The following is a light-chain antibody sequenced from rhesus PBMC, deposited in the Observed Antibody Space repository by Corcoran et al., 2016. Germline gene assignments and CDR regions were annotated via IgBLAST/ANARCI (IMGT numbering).Light chain of an antibody. V-gene: IGKV1-22*01. CDR3: QQYRSSPPT. CDR2: RAY. J-gene: IGKJ1*01. CDR1: QSISSW. Sequence: DIQMTQSPSSLSASVGDTVTITCRASQSISSWLAWYQQKPGKAPKLLIYRAYNLQSGVPSRFSGTGSGTDFTLTISSLQSEDFATYYCQQYRSSPPTFGQGTKVEIK.